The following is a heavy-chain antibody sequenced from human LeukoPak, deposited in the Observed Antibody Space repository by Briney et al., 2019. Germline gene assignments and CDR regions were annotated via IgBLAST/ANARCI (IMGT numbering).Heavy chain of an antibody. CDR3: AKLLITYYDFWSGPSPLDI. Sequence: GGSLRLSCAASGFTFSSYAMSGVRQAPGKGREWVSAISGSGGSTYYADSVKGRFTISRDNSKNTLYLQMNSLRAEDTAVYYCAKLLITYYDFWSGPSPLDIWGEGTMVTVSS. D-gene: IGHD3-3*01. V-gene: IGHV3-23*01. CDR2: ISGSGGST. J-gene: IGHJ3*02. CDR1: GFTFSSYA.